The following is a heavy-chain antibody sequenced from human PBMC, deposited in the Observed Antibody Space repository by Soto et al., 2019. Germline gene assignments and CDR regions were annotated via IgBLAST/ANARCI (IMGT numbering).Heavy chain of an antibody. CDR3: ARSIVVVTALDS. V-gene: IGHV1-3*05. J-gene: IGHJ4*02. CDR2: INAGNGNT. Sequence: QVQLVQSGAEEKKPGASVKVSCKASGYTFTSYAMHWVRQAPGQRLEWMGWINAGNGNTKYSQKFQGRVTITRDTSASTAYMELSSLRSQDTAVYYCARSIVVVTALDSGGQGTLVTVSP. CDR1: GYTFTSYA. D-gene: IGHD2-21*02.